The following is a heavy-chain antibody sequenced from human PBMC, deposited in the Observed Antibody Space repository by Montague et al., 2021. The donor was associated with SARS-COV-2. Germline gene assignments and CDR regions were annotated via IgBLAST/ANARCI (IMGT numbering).Heavy chain of an antibody. V-gene: IGHV4-34*01. J-gene: IGHJ6*03. D-gene: IGHD2-2*02. CDR3: ARLGVGVVPAPILGDGTYYSYLYKDV. CDR1: GGSFSGYY. Sequence: SETLSLTCAVSGGSFSGYYWNWIRQPPGKGLEWIGEINHSGSAKYNPSLKRRVTISVDTSKNQFSLKLNFVTAADTAVYDCARLGVGVVPAPILGDGTYYSYLYKDVWGKGATVTVSS. CDR2: INHSGSA.